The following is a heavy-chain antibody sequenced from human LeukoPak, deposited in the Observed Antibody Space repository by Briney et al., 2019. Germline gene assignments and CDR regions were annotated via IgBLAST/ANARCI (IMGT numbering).Heavy chain of an antibody. CDR3: AKDRNYYDSSGYLNY. J-gene: IGHJ4*02. Sequence: GGSLRLSCAASGFTFSSYAMSWVRQAPGKGLEWVSAISGSGGSTYYADSVKGRFTISRDNSKNTLYLQMNSLRAEDTAVYYCAKDRNYYDSSGYLNYWGRGTLVTVSS. V-gene: IGHV3-23*01. D-gene: IGHD3-22*01. CDR1: GFTFSSYA. CDR2: ISGSGGST.